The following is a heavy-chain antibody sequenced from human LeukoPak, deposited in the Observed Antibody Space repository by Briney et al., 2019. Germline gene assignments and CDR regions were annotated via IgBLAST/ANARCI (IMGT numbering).Heavy chain of an antibody. J-gene: IGHJ4*02. D-gene: IGHD5-24*01. V-gene: IGHV3-66*01. CDR2: IYSGGIT. Sequence: GGSLRLSCAAFGFTVSSNYMSWVRQAPGKGLEWVSVIYSGGITVYADSVKGRFTISRDNSKNTLYLQMNSLKVEDTAVYYCARDPSRDGYKWGDSWGQGTLVTVSS. CDR3: ARDPSRDGYKWGDS. CDR1: GFTVSSNY.